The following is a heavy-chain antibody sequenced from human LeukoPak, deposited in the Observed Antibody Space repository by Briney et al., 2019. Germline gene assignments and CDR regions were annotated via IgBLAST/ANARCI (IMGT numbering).Heavy chain of an antibody. V-gene: IGHV4-34*01. CDR3: ARSKGGYDFWSGQYNWFDP. J-gene: IGHJ5*02. CDR2: INHSGST. D-gene: IGHD3-3*01. CDR1: GGSFSGYY. Sequence: SETLSLTCAVYGGSFSGYYWSWIRQPPGKGLEWIGEINHSGSTNYNPSLKSRVTISVDTSKNQFSLKLSSVTAADTAVYYCARSKGGYDFWSGQYNWFDPWGQGTLVTVSS.